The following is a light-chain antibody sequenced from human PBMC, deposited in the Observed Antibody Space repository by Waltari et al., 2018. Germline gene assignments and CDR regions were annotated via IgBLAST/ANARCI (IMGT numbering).Light chain of an antibody. J-gene: IGKJ2*03. CDR3: QQYYSTLG. CDR1: QSVLYSSNNKNY. V-gene: IGKV4-1*01. Sequence: DIVMTQSPDSLAVPLGERATINCKSSQSVLYSSNNKNYLAWSQQKPGQPPKLLIYWASTRESGVPDRFSGSGSGTDFTLTISSLQAEDVAVYYCQQYYSTLGFGQGTKLEIK. CDR2: WAS.